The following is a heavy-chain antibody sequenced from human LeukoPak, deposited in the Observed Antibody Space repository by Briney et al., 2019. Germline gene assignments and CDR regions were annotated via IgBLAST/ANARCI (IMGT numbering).Heavy chain of an antibody. V-gene: IGHV1-2*02. CDR2: INPNSGGT. D-gene: IGHD1-14*01. J-gene: IGHJ5*02. CDR1: GYTFTGYY. CDR3: ARDNPRPDNWFDP. Sequence: ASVKVSCKASGYTFTGYYMHWVRQAPGQGLEWMGWINPNSGGTNYAQKFQGRVTMTRDTSISTAYMELSRLRSDDTAVYYCARDNPRPDNWFDPWGQGTLVTAS.